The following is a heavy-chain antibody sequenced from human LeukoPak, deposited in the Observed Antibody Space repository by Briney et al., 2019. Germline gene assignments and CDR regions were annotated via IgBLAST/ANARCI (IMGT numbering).Heavy chain of an antibody. CDR1: GFTFDDYG. V-gene: IGHV3-20*04. CDR3: ARVGWKEVDREFDY. Sequence: GGSLRLSCAASGFTFDDYGMSWVRQAPGKGLEWVSGINWNGGSTGYADSVKGRFTISRDNAKNSLYLQMNSLRAEDTAVYYCARVGWKEVDREFDYWGQGTLVTVSS. J-gene: IGHJ4*02. CDR2: INWNGGST. D-gene: IGHD6-19*01.